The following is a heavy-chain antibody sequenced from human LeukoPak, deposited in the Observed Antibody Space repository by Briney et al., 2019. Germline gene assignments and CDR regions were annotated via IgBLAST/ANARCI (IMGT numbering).Heavy chain of an antibody. J-gene: IGHJ4*02. D-gene: IGHD4-17*01. V-gene: IGHV4-34*01. Sequence: PSETLSLTCAVYGRSFSGYYWSWIRQPPGKGLEWIGEINHSGSPNYNPSLKSRVTISGDTSKNQFSLKLSSVTAADTAVYYCARALRTNFDYWGQGTLVTTSS. CDR1: GRSFSGYY. CDR2: INHSGSP. CDR3: ARALRTNFDY.